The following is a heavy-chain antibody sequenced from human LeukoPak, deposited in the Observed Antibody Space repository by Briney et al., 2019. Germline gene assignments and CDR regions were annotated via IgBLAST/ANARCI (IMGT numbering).Heavy chain of an antibody. CDR2: ISYDGSNK. D-gene: IGHD3-10*01. J-gene: IGHJ6*02. V-gene: IGHV3-30*18. Sequence: GGSLRLSCAASGFTFSSYGMHWVRQAPGKGLEWVAVISYDGSNKYYADFVKGRFTISRDNSKNTLYLQMNSLRAEDTAVYYCAKDSTRSYYGSGSYYHPYYYYGMDVWGQGTTVTVSS. CDR1: GFTFSSYG. CDR3: AKDSTRSYYGSGSYYHPYYYYGMDV.